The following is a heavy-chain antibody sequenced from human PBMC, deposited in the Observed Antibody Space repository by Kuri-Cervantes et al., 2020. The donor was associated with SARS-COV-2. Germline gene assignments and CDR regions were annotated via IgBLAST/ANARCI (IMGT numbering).Heavy chain of an antibody. CDR1: GDSISSGDYY. D-gene: IGHD1-1*01. CDR2: IYYSGTT. Sequence: SETLSLTCTVSGDSISSGDYYWSWIRQPPGRGLEWIGFIYYSGTTSYNPSLKSRVTMSVDTSKNQFSLKLSSVTAADTAVYYCARDRTTGYLYFLDYWGRGTLVTVSS. J-gene: IGHJ4*02. V-gene: IGHV4-30-4*01. CDR3: ARDRTTGYLYFLDY.